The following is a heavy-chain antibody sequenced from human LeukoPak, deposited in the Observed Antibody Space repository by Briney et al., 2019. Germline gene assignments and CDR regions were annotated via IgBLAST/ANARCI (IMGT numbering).Heavy chain of an antibody. CDR3: ARDVPATYYYDSRCLR. CDR2: INPDSGDS. CDR1: GYTFTGYY. D-gene: IGHD3-22*01. J-gene: IGHJ4*02. Sequence: ASVKVSCKTSGYTFTGYYMLWVRQAPGHGLEWMGWINPDSGDSQHAQKFQGRVTLTRDTSISTVYMELSSLRSGDTAVYFCARDVPATYYYDSRCLRWGQGTLVTVSS. V-gene: IGHV1-2*02.